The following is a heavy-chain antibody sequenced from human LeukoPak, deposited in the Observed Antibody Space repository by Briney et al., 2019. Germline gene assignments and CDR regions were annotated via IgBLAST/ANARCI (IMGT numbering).Heavy chain of an antibody. CDR2: IYYSGIT. Sequence: SETLSLTCTVSGGSISSSSYYWGWIRQPPGKGLEWIGSIYYSGITYYNSSLKSRVTISVDTSKNQFSLKLNSVTAADTAVYCCARGSSAARPNFDYWGQGTLVTVSS. V-gene: IGHV4-39*07. D-gene: IGHD6-6*01. J-gene: IGHJ4*02. CDR3: ARGSSAARPNFDY. CDR1: GGSISSSSYY.